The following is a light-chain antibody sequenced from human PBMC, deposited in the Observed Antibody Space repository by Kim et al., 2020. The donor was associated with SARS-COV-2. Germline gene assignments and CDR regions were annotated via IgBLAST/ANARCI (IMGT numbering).Light chain of an antibody. J-gene: IGKJ4*01. Sequence: GEGASLSCRASHSVDINLAWYQQTPGQPPRLLIYDAAIRAAGVPTRFSGSGSGTDFTLTISSLEAEDFAISYCQQRTGWPPALTFGGGPKVDI. CDR3: QQRTGWPPALT. CDR1: HSVDIN. CDR2: DAA. V-gene: IGKV3-11*01.